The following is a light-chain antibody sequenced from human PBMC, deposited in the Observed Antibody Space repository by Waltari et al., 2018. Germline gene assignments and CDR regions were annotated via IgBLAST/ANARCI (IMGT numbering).Light chain of an antibody. Sequence: DVVVTQSPLALPVTLGQPASISCRTSQSLENSAGYNYLNWFHQRPGQSPRRLIYQVSKRDSGVPDRFSGSGSGTDFTLRISSVEAEDVGVYYCMQGTHWPRTFGQGTKVDIK. J-gene: IGKJ1*01. CDR2: QVS. V-gene: IGKV2-30*01. CDR3: MQGTHWPRT. CDR1: QSLENSAGYNY.